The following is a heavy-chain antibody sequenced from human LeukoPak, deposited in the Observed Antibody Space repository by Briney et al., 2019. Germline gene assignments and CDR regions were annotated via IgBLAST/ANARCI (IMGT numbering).Heavy chain of an antibody. V-gene: IGHV3-23*01. CDR2: ISGSGGST. J-gene: IGHJ4*02. D-gene: IGHD7-27*01. CDR3: ARHPTGDTTPRGYYFDY. Sequence: PGGSLRLSCAASGFTFSSYVMSWVRQAPGKGLEWVSAISGSGGSTYYADSVKGRFTISRDNSKNTLYLQMNSLRAEDTAVYYCARHPTGDTTPRGYYFDYWGQGTLVTVSS. CDR1: GFTFSSYV.